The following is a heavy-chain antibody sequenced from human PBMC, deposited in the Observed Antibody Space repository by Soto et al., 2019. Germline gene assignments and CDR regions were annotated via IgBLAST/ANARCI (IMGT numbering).Heavy chain of an antibody. J-gene: IGHJ4*02. Sequence: VQLVQSEAEVKKPGASVKVSCKASGYTLSSYGIHWVRQAPGQRLEWMGWINGGNGDTMYAQKFQDRVTMTRGTSANPADMEVSSLASKDTAVYYCARGRSLFRAGDTSVNFFDYWGQGTLVTVSS. CDR3: ARGRSLFRAGDTSVNFFDY. CDR1: GYTLSSYG. V-gene: IGHV1-3*01. D-gene: IGHD1-26*01. CDR2: INGGNGDT.